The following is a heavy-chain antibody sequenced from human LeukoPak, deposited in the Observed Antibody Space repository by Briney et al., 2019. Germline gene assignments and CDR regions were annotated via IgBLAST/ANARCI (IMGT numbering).Heavy chain of an antibody. J-gene: IGHJ4*02. CDR3: ARLGVHSGYPVGFDY. Sequence: ASVKVSCKASGYIFTDYYMHWVRQAPGQELGWMGRINPNSGGTNYAQKFQGRVTMTRDTSISTAYTELSSLRSDDTAVYYCARLGVHSGYPVGFDYWGQGTLVTVSS. CDR1: GYIFTDYY. D-gene: IGHD3-22*01. CDR2: INPNSGGT. V-gene: IGHV1/OR15-1*01.